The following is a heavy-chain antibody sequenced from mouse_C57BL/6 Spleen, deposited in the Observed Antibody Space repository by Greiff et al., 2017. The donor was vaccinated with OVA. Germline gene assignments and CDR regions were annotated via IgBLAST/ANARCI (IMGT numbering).Heavy chain of an antibody. Sequence: QVQLQQPGAELVKPGASVKMSCKASGYTFTSYWITWVKQRPGQGLEWIGDIYPGSGSTNYNEKFKSKATLTVDTSSSTAYMQLSSLTSEDSAVYYCARGDDYERDYAMDYWGQGTSVTVPS. CDR1: GYTFTSYW. CDR2: IYPGSGST. CDR3: ARGDDYERDYAMDY. V-gene: IGHV1-55*01. D-gene: IGHD2-4*01. J-gene: IGHJ4*01.